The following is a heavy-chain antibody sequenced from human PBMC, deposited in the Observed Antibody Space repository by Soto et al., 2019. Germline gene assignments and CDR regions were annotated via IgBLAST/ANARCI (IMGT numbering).Heavy chain of an antibody. J-gene: IGHJ4*02. Sequence: EVQLLESGGGLVQPGGSLRLSCAASGFTFSSYAMSWVRQTPGKGLEWVSAISGSGGSTYYADSVKGRFTISRDNSKNTLYLQMNSLRAEDTAVYYCAKDFLIAVAGTYFDYWGQGALVTVSS. CDR1: GFTFSSYA. CDR3: AKDFLIAVAGTYFDY. CDR2: ISGSGGST. D-gene: IGHD6-19*01. V-gene: IGHV3-23*01.